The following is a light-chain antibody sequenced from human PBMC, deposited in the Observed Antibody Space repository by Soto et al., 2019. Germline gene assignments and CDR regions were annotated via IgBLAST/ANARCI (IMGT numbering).Light chain of an antibody. CDR1: SSDVGSYNL. CDR2: EGS. Sequence: QSALTQPASVSGSPGQSITISCTGTSSDVGSYNLVSWYQQHPGKAPKLMIYEGSKRPSGVSNRFSGSKSGNTASLTISGLQAEDEADYYCSSYTSLLFGTGTKVTVL. J-gene: IGLJ1*01. V-gene: IGLV2-14*02. CDR3: SSYTSLL.